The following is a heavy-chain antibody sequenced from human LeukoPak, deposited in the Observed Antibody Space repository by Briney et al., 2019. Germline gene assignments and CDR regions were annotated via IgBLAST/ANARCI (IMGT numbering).Heavy chain of an antibody. D-gene: IGHD4-23*01. CDR2: IYYSGST. V-gene: IGHV4-39*02. Sequence: SEPLSLTCTVSGGSISSSSYYWGWIRQPPGKGLEWIGSIYYSGSTYYNPSLKSRVTISVDTSKNLFSLKLSSVTAADTAVYYCARDRTVVTPQVYYYYYMDVWGKGTTVTVSS. CDR1: GGSISSSSYY. J-gene: IGHJ6*03. CDR3: ARDRTVVTPQVYYYYYMDV.